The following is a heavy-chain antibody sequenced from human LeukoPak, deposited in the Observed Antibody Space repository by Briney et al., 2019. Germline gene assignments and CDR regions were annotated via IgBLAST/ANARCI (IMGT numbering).Heavy chain of an antibody. Sequence: ASVKVSCKASGYTFTGYYMHWVRQAPGQGLEWMGWINPNSGGTYYAQKFQGRVTMTRDTSITTAYMELSRLRSDDTAVYYCARDRATPGGVVDYWGQGTLVTVSS. D-gene: IGHD3-3*01. CDR3: ARDRATPGGVVDY. J-gene: IGHJ4*02. V-gene: IGHV1-2*02. CDR1: GYTFTGYY. CDR2: INPNSGGT.